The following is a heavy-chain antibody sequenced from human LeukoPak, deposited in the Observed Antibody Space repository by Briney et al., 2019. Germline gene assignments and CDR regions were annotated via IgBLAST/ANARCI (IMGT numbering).Heavy chain of an antibody. CDR1: GYTFTSYF. CDR3: ARANYYSGMDV. CDR2: ISAYNGNA. J-gene: IGHJ6*02. V-gene: IGHV1-18*01. Sequence: ASVKVSCKAAGYTFTSYFISWVRLAPGQGLEWMGWISAYNGNANYAQKFLGRVTMTTDTATSTAYTELWSLRSDDTAVFYCARANYYSGMDVWGHGTPVTVSS.